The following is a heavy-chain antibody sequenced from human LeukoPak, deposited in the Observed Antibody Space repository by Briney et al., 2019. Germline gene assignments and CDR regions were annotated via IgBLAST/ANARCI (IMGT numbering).Heavy chain of an antibody. CDR2: ISGSGSSA. D-gene: IGHD3-22*01. CDR1: GFTFSSYA. CDR3: ARSLYDSSGYYSHDAFDI. V-gene: IGHV3-23*01. J-gene: IGHJ3*02. Sequence: PGGSLRLSCAASGFTFSSYAMSWVRQAPGKGLEWVSAISGSGSSAYYADSVKGRFTISRDNAKNSLYLQMNSLRAEDTAVYYCARSLYDSSGYYSHDAFDIWGQGTMVTVSS.